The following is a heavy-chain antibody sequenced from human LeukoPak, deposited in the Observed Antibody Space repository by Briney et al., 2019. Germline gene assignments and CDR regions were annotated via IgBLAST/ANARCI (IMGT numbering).Heavy chain of an antibody. CDR2: IYHSGST. J-gene: IGHJ4*02. CDR3: ARQRRYYDILTGFYRADEFDY. CDR1: GGSISSGGYS. V-gene: IGHV4-30-2*01. Sequence: SETLSLTCAVSGGSISSGGYSWSWIRQPPGRGLEWIGYIYHSGSTYYNPSLKSRVTISVDRSKIQLSLKLSSVTAADTAVYYCARQRRYYDILTGFYRADEFDYWGQGTLVTVSS. D-gene: IGHD3-9*01.